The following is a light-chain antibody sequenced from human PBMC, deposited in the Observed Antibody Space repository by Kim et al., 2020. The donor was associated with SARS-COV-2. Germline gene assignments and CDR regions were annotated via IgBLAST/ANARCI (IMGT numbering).Light chain of an antibody. CDR2: QNN. J-gene: IGLJ3*02. CDR3: QSYDVSTEV. Sequence: GKTVTNSCTRSSGSIAIKYVQWYQQRPGSAPTTVIYQNNQRPSGVPDRFSGSIDTSSNSASLIISGLKTEDEADYYCQSYDVSTEVFGGGTKLTVL. V-gene: IGLV6-57*03. CDR1: SGSIAIKY.